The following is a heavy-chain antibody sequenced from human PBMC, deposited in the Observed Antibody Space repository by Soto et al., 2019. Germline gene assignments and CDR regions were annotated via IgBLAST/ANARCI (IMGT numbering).Heavy chain of an antibody. J-gene: IGHJ4*02. CDR3: AKSYSSGWYGYFDY. V-gene: IGHV3-23*01. CDR2: ISGSGGST. CDR1: GFTFSSYA. D-gene: IGHD6-19*01. Sequence: SGXSLRLSCAASGFTFSSYAISWVVQAPGKGLEWVSAISGSGGSTYYADSVKGRFTISRDNSKNTLYLQMNSLRAEDTAVYYCAKSYSSGWYGYFDYWGQGTLVTVSS.